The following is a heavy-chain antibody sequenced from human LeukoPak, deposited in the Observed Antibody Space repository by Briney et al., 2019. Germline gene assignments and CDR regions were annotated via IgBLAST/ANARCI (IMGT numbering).Heavy chain of an antibody. CDR3: ARDQMQQPVDYYYMDV. Sequence: SVKVSCKASGGTFSSYAISWVRQAPGQGLEWMGRIIPIFGTANYAQKFQGRVTITTDESTSTAYVELSSLRSEDTDVYYCARDQMQQPVDYYYMDVWGKGTTVTVSS. J-gene: IGHJ6*03. D-gene: IGHD6-6*01. CDR1: GGTFSSYA. CDR2: IIPIFGTA. V-gene: IGHV1-69*05.